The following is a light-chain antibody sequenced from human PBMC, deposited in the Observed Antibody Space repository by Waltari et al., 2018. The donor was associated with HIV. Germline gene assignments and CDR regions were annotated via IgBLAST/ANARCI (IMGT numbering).Light chain of an antibody. CDR1: QSLLHSDGYNY. CDR2: LGS. J-gene: IGKJ4*01. CDR3: MQALQTPPT. Sequence: EIVMTQSSLSLPVTPGEPASISCRSSQSLLHSDGYNYLDWYLQKPGQSPQLLIFLGSNRASGVPDRFTGSGSGTDFTLKISRVEAEDVGVYYCMQALQTPPTFGGGTKVEIK. V-gene: IGKV2-28*01.